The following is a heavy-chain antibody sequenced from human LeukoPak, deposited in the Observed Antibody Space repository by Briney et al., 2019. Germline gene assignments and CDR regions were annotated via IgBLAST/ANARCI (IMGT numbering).Heavy chain of an antibody. CDR3: ATDSARGENWFVP. D-gene: IGHD3-10*01. CDR2: FDPEDGET. V-gene: IGHV1-24*01. J-gene: IGHJ5*02. Sequence: ASVKVSCKLSGYTLTQLFMLWVRQAPGNGLEWMGGFDPEDGETIYAQKFQGRVTMTEDTSTDTAYMELSSLRSEDTAVYCCATDSARGENWFVPWGQGALVTVSS. CDR1: GYTLTQLF.